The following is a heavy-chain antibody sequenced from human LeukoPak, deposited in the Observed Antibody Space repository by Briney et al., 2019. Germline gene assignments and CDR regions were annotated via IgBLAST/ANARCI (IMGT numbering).Heavy chain of an antibody. J-gene: IGHJ4*02. CDR1: GFTFSDYY. CDR2: ISSSGSTI. CDR3: ANIVVVPAAISTRIAANDY. D-gene: IGHD2-2*02. Sequence: PGGSLRLSCAASGFTFSDYYMSWIRQAPGKGLEWVSYISSSGSTIYYADSVKGRFTISRDNAKNTLYLQMNSLRAEDTAVYYCANIVVVPAAISTRIAANDYWGQGTLVTVSS. V-gene: IGHV3-11*04.